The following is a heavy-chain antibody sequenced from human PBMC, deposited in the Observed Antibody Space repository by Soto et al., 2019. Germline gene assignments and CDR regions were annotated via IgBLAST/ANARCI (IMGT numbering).Heavy chain of an antibody. V-gene: IGHV3-33*01. CDR2: IWYDGSNK. J-gene: IGHJ5*02. D-gene: IGHD2-2*01. Sequence: QVPLVESGGGVVQPGRSLRLSCAASGFTFSSYGMHWVRQAPGKGLEWVAVIWYDGSNKYYADSVKGRFTISRDNSKNTLYLQMNSLRAEDTAVYYCARDKARRYCSSTSCHGWFDPWGQGTLVTVSS. CDR1: GFTFSSYG. CDR3: ARDKARRYCSSTSCHGWFDP.